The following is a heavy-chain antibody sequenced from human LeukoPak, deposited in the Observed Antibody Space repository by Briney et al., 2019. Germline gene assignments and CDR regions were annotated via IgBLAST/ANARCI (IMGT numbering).Heavy chain of an antibody. V-gene: IGHV3-23*01. D-gene: IGHD3-22*01. CDR2: ISCSGGST. J-gene: IGHJ6*02. CDR1: GFTFSSYA. Sequence: GGSLRLSCAASGFTFSSYAMTWVRQAPGKGLEWVSAISCSGGSTYYADSVKGRFTISRDNSKNTLYLQMNSLRAEDTAVYSCAKGYYYDSSGYPLYYGMDVWGQGTTVTVSS. CDR3: AKGYYYDSSGYPLYYGMDV.